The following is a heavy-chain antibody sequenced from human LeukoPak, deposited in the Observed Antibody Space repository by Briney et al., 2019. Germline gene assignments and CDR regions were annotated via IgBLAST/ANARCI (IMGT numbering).Heavy chain of an antibody. Sequence: ASVKVSCKASGYTFTRYDINWVRQATGQGLEWMGWMNPNSGNTGYAQKFQGRVTITRNTSIITAYMELSSLRSEETAVYYCEVAGTSNFDYWGQGTLVTVSS. V-gene: IGHV1-8*03. CDR2: MNPNSGNT. CDR3: EVAGTSNFDY. D-gene: IGHD6-19*01. CDR1: GYTFTRYD. J-gene: IGHJ4*02.